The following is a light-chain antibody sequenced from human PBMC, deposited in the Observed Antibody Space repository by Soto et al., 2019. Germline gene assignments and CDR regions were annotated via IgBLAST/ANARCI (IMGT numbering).Light chain of an antibody. V-gene: IGLV2-8*01. CDR2: EVS. Sequence: QSALTQPPSASGSPGQSVAISCTGTSSDVGGYNYVSWYQQHPGKAPKLMIYEVSKRPSGLPDRFSGSKSGNTASLTVSGLQAEHEADYYCTSYAGSNTFVVFGGGTKRTVL. CDR1: SSDVGGYNY. CDR3: TSYAGSNTFVV. J-gene: IGLJ2*01.